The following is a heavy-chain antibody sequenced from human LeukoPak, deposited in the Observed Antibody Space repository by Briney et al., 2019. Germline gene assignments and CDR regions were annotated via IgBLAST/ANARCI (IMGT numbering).Heavy chain of an antibody. D-gene: IGHD6-13*01. CDR2: IYPGDSDT. V-gene: IGHV5-51*01. J-gene: IGHJ4*02. CDR1: GYIFTSYW. CDR3: ARLGSSAWFPGDY. Sequence: GESLKISCKGSGYIFTSYWIAWVRQMPGKGLGWMGIIYPGDSDTRYSPSFQGQVTLSADKSISTAYLQWSSLKASNTAIYYCARLGSSAWFPGDYWGQGTLVTVSS.